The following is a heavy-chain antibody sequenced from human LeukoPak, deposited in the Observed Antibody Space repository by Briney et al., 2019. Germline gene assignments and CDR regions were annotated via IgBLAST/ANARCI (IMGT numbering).Heavy chain of an antibody. CDR1: GFTFSTYA. Sequence: GGSLRLSCAASGFTFSTYAMSWVRLAPGKGLEWVSAISGSAGSTYYADSVKGRFTISRDNSKNTLYVQMNSLRAEDTAVYYCARMYSSSWHFDYWGQGTLVTVSS. J-gene: IGHJ4*02. CDR2: ISGSAGST. CDR3: ARMYSSSWHFDY. V-gene: IGHV3-23*01. D-gene: IGHD6-13*01.